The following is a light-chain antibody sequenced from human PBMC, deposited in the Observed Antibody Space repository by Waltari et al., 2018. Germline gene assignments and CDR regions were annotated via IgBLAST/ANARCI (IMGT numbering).Light chain of an antibody. CDR1: ALPKKD. Sequence: SYELTQPPSVSVSPGQTARITCSGDALPKKDVYWYRQKSGQAPVLVIYEDTERPSGVPERFSGSSSGTMATLTISGAQVEDEADYYCYSGDDSGNQEVFGGGTKLTVL. J-gene: IGLJ2*01. CDR3: YSGDDSGNQEV. CDR2: EDT. V-gene: IGLV3-10*01.